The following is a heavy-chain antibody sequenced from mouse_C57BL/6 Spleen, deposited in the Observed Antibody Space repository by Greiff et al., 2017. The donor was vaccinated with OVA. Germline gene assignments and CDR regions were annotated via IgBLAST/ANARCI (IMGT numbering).Heavy chain of an antibody. Sequence: VQLQQSGAELARPGASVKLSCKASGYTFTSYGISWVKQRTGQGLEWIGEIYPRSGNTYYNEKFKGKATLTADKSSSTAYMELRSLTSEDAAVYFCARKGASYEGAMDYWGQGTSVTVSS. J-gene: IGHJ4*01. V-gene: IGHV1-81*01. CDR3: ARKGASYEGAMDY. D-gene: IGHD1-1*01. CDR1: GYTFTSYG. CDR2: IYPRSGNT.